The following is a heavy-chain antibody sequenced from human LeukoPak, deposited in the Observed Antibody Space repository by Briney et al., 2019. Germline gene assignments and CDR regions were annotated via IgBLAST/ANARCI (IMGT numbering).Heavy chain of an antibody. CDR1: GVSSRSYY. D-gene: IGHD6-6*01. V-gene: IGHV4-39*07. J-gene: IGHJ4*01. CDR2: IYYSGST. CDR3: ARAQISSLSLYYFDY. Sequence: SETLSLTCTVSGVSSRSYYWGWFRQPPGKGLEWIGSIYYSGSTYYNPSLKSRVTISVDTSMNQFSLRLSSVTAADTAVYFCARAQISSLSLYYFDYXXXXXLVTVSS.